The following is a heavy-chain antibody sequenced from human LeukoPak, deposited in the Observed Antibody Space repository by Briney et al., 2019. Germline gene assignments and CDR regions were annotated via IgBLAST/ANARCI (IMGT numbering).Heavy chain of an antibody. V-gene: IGHV3-9*01. Sequence: GRSLRLSCAASGFTFDDYAMHWVRQAPGKGLEWVSGISWNSGSIGYADSVKGRFTISRDNSKNTLYLQMNSLRAEDTAVYYYAKESWPGDRLPFDYWGQGTLVTVSS. CDR3: AKESWPGDRLPFDY. D-gene: IGHD7-27*01. CDR2: ISWNSGSI. CDR1: GFTFDDYA. J-gene: IGHJ4*02.